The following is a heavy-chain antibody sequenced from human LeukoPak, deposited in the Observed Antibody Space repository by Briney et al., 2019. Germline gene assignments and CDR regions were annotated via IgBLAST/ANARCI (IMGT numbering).Heavy chain of an antibody. CDR2: ITPIFGTA. Sequence: ASVKVSCKASGGTFSSYAISWVRQAPGQGLEWMGGITPIFGTANYAQKFQGRVTITADESTSTAYMELSSLRSEDTAVYYCASTTSSGWHDGFDYWGQGTLVTVSS. D-gene: IGHD6-19*01. J-gene: IGHJ4*02. CDR1: GGTFSSYA. V-gene: IGHV1-69*01. CDR3: ASTTSSGWHDGFDY.